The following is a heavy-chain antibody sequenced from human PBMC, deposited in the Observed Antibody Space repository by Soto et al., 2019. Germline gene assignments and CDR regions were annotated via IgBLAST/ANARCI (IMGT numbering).Heavy chain of an antibody. CDR3: TRDAPGERPYYFYYYGMDV. J-gene: IGHJ6*02. Sequence: QLVESGGGLMQPGESLKLSCAVSGLSVSTIFMNWVRQSPGKGLEWVAVIYSDGKTFYADSVKGRFTISKDNSKNTLSLQMNSLRAEDTAVYYCTRDAPGERPYYFYYYGMDVWGPGTTVTVS. V-gene: IGHV3-53*01. CDR1: GLSVSTIF. CDR2: IYSDGKT.